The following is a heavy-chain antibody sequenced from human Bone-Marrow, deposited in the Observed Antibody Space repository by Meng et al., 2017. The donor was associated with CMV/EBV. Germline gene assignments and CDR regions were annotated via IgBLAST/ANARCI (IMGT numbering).Heavy chain of an antibody. J-gene: IGHJ4*02. CDR1: GYSFTGYH. CDR2: INPDNGGT. CDR3: ARNVFHCGSNCYYYFDY. D-gene: IGHD2-21*01. V-gene: IGHV1-2*02. Sequence: ASVKVSCKASGYSFTGYHIHWVRQTPGQGLEWLGWINPDNGGTHSAQKFHSRVTMTRDTSLNTAYMELDWLKSDDTAVYYCARNVFHCGSNCYYYFDYWGQRTLVTVSS.